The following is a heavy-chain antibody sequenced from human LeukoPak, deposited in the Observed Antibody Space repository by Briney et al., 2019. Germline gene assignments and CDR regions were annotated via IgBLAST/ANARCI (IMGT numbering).Heavy chain of an antibody. CDR3: ARAKIASTVIYYYMDV. D-gene: IGHD2-21*02. J-gene: IGHJ6*03. V-gene: IGHV3-7*01. CDR1: GFTFSSYW. Sequence: GGSLRLSCAASGFTFSSYWMSWVRQAPGKGLEWVANIKQDGSEKYYVDSVKGRFTISRDNAKNSLYLQMNSLRAEDTAVYYCARAKIASTVIYYYMDVWGKGTTVTVSS. CDR2: IKQDGSEK.